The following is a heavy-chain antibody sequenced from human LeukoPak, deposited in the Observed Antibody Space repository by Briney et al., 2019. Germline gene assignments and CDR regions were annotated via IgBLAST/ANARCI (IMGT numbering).Heavy chain of an antibody. Sequence: SETLSLTCTVSGGSISSSGYYWGWIRQAPGKGLEWMGSIDYSGRTFYIPSLRSRLTISLDTSKNQFSLKLSSVTAADTAMYYCARDKGHFDVDFWGQGTLVTVSS. J-gene: IGHJ4*02. CDR3: ARDKGHFDVDF. V-gene: IGHV4-39*07. D-gene: IGHD3-9*01. CDR2: IDYSGRT. CDR1: GGSISSSGYY.